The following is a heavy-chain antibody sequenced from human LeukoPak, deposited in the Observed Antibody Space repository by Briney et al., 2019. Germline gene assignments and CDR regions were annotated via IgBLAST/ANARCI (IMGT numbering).Heavy chain of an antibody. CDR1: GFTFNRYA. CDR2: ISDSGGGT. D-gene: IGHD2-2*01. J-gene: IGHJ2*01. CDR3: AKDRGAIRGWFFDL. Sequence: GGSLRLSCAASGFTFNRYAMSWVRQAPGKGLEWVSRISDSGGGTYFADSVKGRFTISRDNSKNILYLQMNSLRAEDTAVYYCAKDRGAIRGWFFDLWGRGTLVSVSS. V-gene: IGHV3-23*01.